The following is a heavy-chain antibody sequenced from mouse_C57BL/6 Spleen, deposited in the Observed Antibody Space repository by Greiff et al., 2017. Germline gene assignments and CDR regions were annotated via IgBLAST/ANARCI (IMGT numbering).Heavy chain of an antibody. D-gene: IGHD2-5*01. CDR1: GYTFTSYW. J-gene: IGHJ3*01. V-gene: IGHV1-69*01. CDR2: IDPSDSYT. Sequence: QVQLQQPGAELVMPGASVKLSCKASGYTFTSYWMHWVKQRPGQGLEWIGEIDPSDSYTNYNQKFKGKSTLTVDKSSSTAYMQLSSLTSEDSAVYYCARGSNYRGVFAYWGQGTLVTVSA. CDR3: ARGSNYRGVFAY.